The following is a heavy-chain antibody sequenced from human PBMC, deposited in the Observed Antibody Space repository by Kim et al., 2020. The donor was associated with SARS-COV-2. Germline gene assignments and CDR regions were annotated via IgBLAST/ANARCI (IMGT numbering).Heavy chain of an antibody. CDR2: INAGNGNT. Sequence: ASVKVSCKASGYTFTSYAMHWVRQAPGQRLEWMGWINAGNGNTKYSQKFQGRVTITRDTSASTAYMELSSLRSEDTAVYYCALGYCSSTSCGRYYYYGMDVWGQGTTVTVSS. CDR3: ALGYCSSTSCGRYYYYGMDV. CDR1: GYTFTSYA. J-gene: IGHJ6*02. D-gene: IGHD2-2*01. V-gene: IGHV1-3*01.